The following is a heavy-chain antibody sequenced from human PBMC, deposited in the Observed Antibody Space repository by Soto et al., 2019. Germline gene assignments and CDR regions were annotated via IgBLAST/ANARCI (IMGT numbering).Heavy chain of an antibody. D-gene: IGHD3-3*01. CDR1: GFTFNSYA. CDR2: ISGSGGST. V-gene: IGHV3-23*01. J-gene: IGHJ4*02. CDR3: AKGQSIGVVIIPPLAY. Sequence: GGSLRLSCAASGFTFNSYAMSWVRQAPGKGLEWVSAISGSGGSTYYADSVKGRFTISRDNSKNTLYLQMNSLRAEDTAVYYCAKGQSIGVVIIPPLAYWGQGTLVTVSS.